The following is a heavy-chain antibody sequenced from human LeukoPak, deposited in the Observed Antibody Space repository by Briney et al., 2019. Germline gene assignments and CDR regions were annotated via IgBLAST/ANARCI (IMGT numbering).Heavy chain of an antibody. CDR1: GGNISSHY. CDR3: AREDRDGYNKFDY. V-gene: IGHV4-59*11. D-gene: IGHD5-24*01. CDR2: IYYSGST. Sequence: SETLSLTCTVSGGNISSHYWSWIRQPPGKGLEWIGYIYYSGSTNYNPSLKSRVTISVDTSKNQFSLKLSSVTAADTAVYYCAREDRDGYNKFDYWGQGTLVTVSS. J-gene: IGHJ4*02.